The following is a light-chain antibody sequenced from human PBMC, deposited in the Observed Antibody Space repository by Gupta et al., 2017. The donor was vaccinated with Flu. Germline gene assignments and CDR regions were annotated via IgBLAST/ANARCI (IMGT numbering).Light chain of an antibody. CDR2: HSS. V-gene: IGKV1-39*01. CDR1: QNIDES. J-gene: IGKJ5*01. CDR3: QQTYVAPFT. Sequence: DIQLTQSPSSLSAAVGDRVTITCRASQNIDESLNWYQQRPGQSPVPLIFHSSTLESGIPSRFSGSGSGTDFTLSISNLQPEDFATYHCQQTYVAPFTFGQGTRL.